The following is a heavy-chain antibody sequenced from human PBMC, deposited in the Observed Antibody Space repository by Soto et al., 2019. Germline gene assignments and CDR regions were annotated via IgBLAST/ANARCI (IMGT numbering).Heavy chain of an antibody. J-gene: IGHJ4*02. CDR1: GYSFTTFD. CDR2: ISPSGGDT. Sequence: QVQLVQSGAEVKKPGASVKVSCKASGYSFTTFDVAWVRQAPGQGLEWMGWISPSGGDTKYAQQFQGRVTMSTDTSTSTAYLEPRSLGSDDTAVYYCARDTPSFDYWGQGTLVTVSS. CDR3: ARDTPSFDY. V-gene: IGHV1-18*01.